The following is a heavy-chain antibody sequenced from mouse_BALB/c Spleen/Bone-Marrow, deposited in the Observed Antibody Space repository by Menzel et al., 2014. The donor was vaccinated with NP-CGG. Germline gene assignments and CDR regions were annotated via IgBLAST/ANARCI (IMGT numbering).Heavy chain of an antibody. J-gene: IGHJ3*01. CDR1: GYTFSSYW. CDR2: ILPGSGST. Sequence: VKLMESGTELMKPGASVKISCRATGYTFSSYWIEWVNQRPGHGLEWIGEILPGSGSTNYNEKFKGKATFTADTSSNTAYMQLSSLTSEDSAVYSCARRAHGFAWFAYWGQGTLVTVSA. V-gene: IGHV1-9*01. D-gene: IGHD1-2*01. CDR3: ARRAHGFAWFAY.